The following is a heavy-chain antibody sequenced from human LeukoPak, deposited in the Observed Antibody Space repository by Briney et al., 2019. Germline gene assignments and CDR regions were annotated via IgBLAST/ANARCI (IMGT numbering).Heavy chain of an antibody. CDR2: IRSKTDGGTT. CDR1: GFTVSNNS. V-gene: IGHV3-15*01. CDR3: TTALVASFGY. Sequence: GGSLRLSCAASGFTVSNNSMSWVRQAPGQGLEWVGRIRSKTDGGTTDYAAPVKGRFTISRDDSKNTLYLQMNSLESEDTAVYYCTTALVASFGYWGQGTLVIVSS. D-gene: IGHD2-2*01. J-gene: IGHJ4*02.